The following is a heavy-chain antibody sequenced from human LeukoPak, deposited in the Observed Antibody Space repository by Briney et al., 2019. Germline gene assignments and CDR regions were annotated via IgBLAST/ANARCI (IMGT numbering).Heavy chain of an antibody. J-gene: IGHJ4*02. Sequence: SGTLSLICAVSGGSISSSNWWSWVRQPPGKGLEWIGQIYHSGSTNYNPSLKSRVTISVDKSKNQFSLKLSSVTAADTAVYYCARGVITFGGVIVTGVDYWGQGTLVTVSS. CDR2: IYHSGST. CDR3: ARGVITFGGVIVTGVDY. D-gene: IGHD3-16*02. V-gene: IGHV4-4*02. CDR1: GGSISSSNW.